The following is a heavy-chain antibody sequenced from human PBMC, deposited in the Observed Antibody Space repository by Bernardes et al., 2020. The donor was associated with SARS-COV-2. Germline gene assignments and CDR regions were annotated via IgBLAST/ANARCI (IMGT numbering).Heavy chain of an antibody. Sequence: ASVKVSCRASGYTFTSQTVHWVRQAPGQRLDWMGWINPANGYTRLSQKFQGRVMIIRDTSAKTVHMELSSLTSEDSAVYYCARDAGDITGRVVYYSGMDVWGQGTTVSVSS. CDR2: INPANGYT. CDR1: GYTFTSQT. CDR3: ARDAGDITGRVVYYSGMDV. J-gene: IGHJ6*02. D-gene: IGHD2-15*01. V-gene: IGHV1-3*01.